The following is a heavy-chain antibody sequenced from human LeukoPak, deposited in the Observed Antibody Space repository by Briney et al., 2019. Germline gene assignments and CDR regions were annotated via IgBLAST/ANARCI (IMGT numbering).Heavy chain of an antibody. CDR1: GYTFTSYG. D-gene: IGHD3-3*01. CDR2: ISAYNGNT. J-gene: IGHJ4*02. V-gene: IGHV1-18*01. Sequence: ASVKVSCKASGYTFTSYGISWVRQAPGQGLEWMGWISAYNGNTNYVQKLQGRVTMTTDTSTSTAYMELRSLRSDDTAVYYCAREFTAYDFWSGYIPLDYWGQGTLVTVSS. CDR3: AREFTAYDFWSGYIPLDY.